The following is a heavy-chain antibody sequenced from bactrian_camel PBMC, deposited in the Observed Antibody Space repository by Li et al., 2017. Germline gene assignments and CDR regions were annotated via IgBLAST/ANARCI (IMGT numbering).Heavy chain of an antibody. CDR2: IYTGGGST. J-gene: IGHJ6*01. CDR1: GFTFSSYY. D-gene: IGHD6*01. V-gene: IGHV3-2*01. Sequence: HVQLVESGGDLVQPGGSLRLSCAASGFTFSSYYMSWVRQAPGKGLEWVSSIYTGGGSTYYADSVKGRFTISKDNAKNTLYLQMNSLKSEDTALYYCATVGTVVADFAYWGQGTQVTVS. CDR3: ATVGTVVADFAY.